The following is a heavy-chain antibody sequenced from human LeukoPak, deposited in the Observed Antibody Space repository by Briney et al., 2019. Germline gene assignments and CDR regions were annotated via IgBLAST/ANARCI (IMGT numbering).Heavy chain of an antibody. J-gene: IGHJ4*02. CDR3: ASGYYSDGSGYSSADY. CDR2: ISPYNGKT. V-gene: IGHV1-18*01. CDR1: GYIFSNFFSSYG. D-gene: IGHD3-22*01. Sequence: GASVKVSCKASGYIFSNFFSSYGITWVRQAPGQGLEWMGWISPYNGKTKFAQKFQGIVTMTTETSTSTAYMELRRLRSDDTAVYYCASGYYSDGSGYSSADYWGQGTRVTVSS.